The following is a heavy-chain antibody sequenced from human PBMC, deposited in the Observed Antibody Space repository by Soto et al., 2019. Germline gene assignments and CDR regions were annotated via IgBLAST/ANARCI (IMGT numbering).Heavy chain of an antibody. CDR3: ARGVPHVETTGFYLDY. CDR2: IITILGVT. CDR1: GDTFSNYI. D-gene: IGHD1-1*01. Sequence: QVQLVQSGAEVKKPGSSVKVSCKASGDTFSNYIISWVRQAPGQWLEWMGRIITILGVTNYAQRFKCRGTITADKSTSTLYMELRSLISDDTAVYYCARGVPHVETTGFYLDYWGQGTLVTVSS. V-gene: IGHV1-69*02. J-gene: IGHJ4*02.